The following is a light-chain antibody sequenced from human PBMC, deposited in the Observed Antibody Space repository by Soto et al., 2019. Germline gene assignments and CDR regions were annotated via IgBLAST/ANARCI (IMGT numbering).Light chain of an antibody. Sequence: QSALTQPPSASGSPGQSVTISCTGTSSDVGGYNYVSWYQHHPGKAPKLMISEVSKRPSGVPDRFSGSKSGNTASLTVSGLQAEDEADYYCSSYAGSNTYVLGTGTQLTVL. CDR1: SSDVGGYNY. J-gene: IGLJ1*01. CDR3: SSYAGSNTYV. CDR2: EVS. V-gene: IGLV2-8*01.